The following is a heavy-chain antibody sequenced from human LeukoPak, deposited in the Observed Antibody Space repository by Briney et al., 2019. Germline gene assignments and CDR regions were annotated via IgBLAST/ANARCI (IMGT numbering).Heavy chain of an antibody. V-gene: IGHV4-34*01. CDR1: GGSFSGYY. D-gene: IGHD1-26*01. CDR2: INHSGST. Sequence: PSETLSLTCAVYGGSFSGYYWSWIRQPPGKGLEWIGEINHSGSTNYNPSLKSRVTISVDTSKNQFSLKLSSVTAADTAVYYCARAELPHHMDVWGKGTTVTVSS. J-gene: IGHJ6*03. CDR3: ARAELPHHMDV.